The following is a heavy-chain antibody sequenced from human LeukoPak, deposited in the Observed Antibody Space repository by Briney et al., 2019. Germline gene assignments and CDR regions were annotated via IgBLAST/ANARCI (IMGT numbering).Heavy chain of an antibody. Sequence: SETLSLTCTVSGGSISGSSDYWDWIRQPPGKGLEWIGSIYNSGSTYYNPSLKSRVTISVDTSKNQFSLKLTSVTAADTAVHYCARRLSYGYGVWFDPRGQGTLVTVSS. J-gene: IGHJ5*02. CDR1: GGSISGSSDY. D-gene: IGHD5-18*01. CDR2: IYNSGST. CDR3: ARRLSYGYGVWFDP. V-gene: IGHV4-39*01.